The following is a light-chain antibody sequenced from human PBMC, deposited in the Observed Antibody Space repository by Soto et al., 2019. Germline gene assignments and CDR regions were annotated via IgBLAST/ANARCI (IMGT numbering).Light chain of an antibody. CDR2: EGS. CDR1: SSDVGSYNL. J-gene: IGLJ2*01. Sequence: QSVLTQPASLSGSPGQSITISCTGTSSDVGSYNLVSWYQQHQGKAPKLMIYEGSKRPSGVSNRFSGSKSGNTTSLTISGLQAEDEADYYCCSYAGSSTVVFGGGTKVTVL. CDR3: CSYAGSSTVV. V-gene: IGLV2-23*01.